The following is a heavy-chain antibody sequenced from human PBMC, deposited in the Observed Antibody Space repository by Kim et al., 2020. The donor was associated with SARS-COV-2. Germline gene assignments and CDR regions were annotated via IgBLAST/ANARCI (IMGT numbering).Heavy chain of an antibody. CDR3: ARGEMASGY. V-gene: IGHV3-21*01. J-gene: IGHJ4*02. Sequence: SYIYHAASVKGRFTIARDNAKNSLYLQMNSLRAEDTAVYYCARGEMASGYWGQGTLVTVSS. D-gene: IGHD5-12*01. CDR2: SYI.